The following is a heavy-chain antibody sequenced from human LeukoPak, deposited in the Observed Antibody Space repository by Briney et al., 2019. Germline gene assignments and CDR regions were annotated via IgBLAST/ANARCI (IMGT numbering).Heavy chain of an antibody. CDR1: SGSMRSSNW. CDR2: ISHRGST. Sequence: SETLSLTCTVSSGSMRSSNWWIWVRQPPGKGLEWIGEISHRGSTNYNPSLKSRVTISIDKSKNQFSLKLSSVTAADTAVYYCARPMAGTLSLDAFDIWGQGTMVTVSS. J-gene: IGHJ3*02. CDR3: ARPMAGTLSLDAFDI. V-gene: IGHV4-4*02. D-gene: IGHD6-19*01.